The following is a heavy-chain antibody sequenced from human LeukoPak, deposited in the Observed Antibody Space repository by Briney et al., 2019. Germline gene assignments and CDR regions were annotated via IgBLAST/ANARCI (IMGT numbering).Heavy chain of an antibody. J-gene: IGHJ4*02. CDR1: GGSISSSSYY. V-gene: IGHV4-39*01. CDR3: AEITVASSHYYDSSGYYYGGVFDY. D-gene: IGHD3-22*01. CDR2: IYYSGST. Sequence: PSETLSLTCTVSGGSISSSSYYWGWIRQPPGKGLEWIGSIYYSGSTHYNPSLKSRVTISVDTSKNQFSLKLSSVTAADTAVYYCAEITVASSHYYDSSGYYYGGVFDYWGQGTLVTVSS.